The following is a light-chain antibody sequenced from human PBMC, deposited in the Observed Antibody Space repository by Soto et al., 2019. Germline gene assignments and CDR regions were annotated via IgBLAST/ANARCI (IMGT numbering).Light chain of an antibody. J-gene: IGKJ1*01. CDR2: GAS. Sequence: EIVMTQSPATLSVSPGERATLSCRASRRVSSNLAWYQQKPGQAPRLLIYGASTRATGIPARFSGSGSGTEFTLIISSLQSEDFAVYYCQQYNNWPRTFGQGTKVDIK. CDR3: QQYNNWPRT. CDR1: RRVSSN. V-gene: IGKV3-15*01.